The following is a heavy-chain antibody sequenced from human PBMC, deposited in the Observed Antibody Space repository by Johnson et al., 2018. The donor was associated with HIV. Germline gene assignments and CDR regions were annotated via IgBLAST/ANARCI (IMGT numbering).Heavy chain of an antibody. CDR2: IRSKAYGGTT. V-gene: IGHV3-49*04. CDR1: GFTFGDYA. J-gene: IGHJ3*02. CDR3: TRDSPTYYNFWSGHPADAFDI. D-gene: IGHD3-3*01. Sequence: VQVVESGGGLVQPGRSLRLSCTASGFTFGDYAMSWVRQAPGKGLEWVGFIRSKAYGGTTEYAASLTGRFPISRDDSKSIAYLQMNSLKTEDPAVYYCTRDSPTYYNFWSGHPADAFDIWGQGTMVTVSS.